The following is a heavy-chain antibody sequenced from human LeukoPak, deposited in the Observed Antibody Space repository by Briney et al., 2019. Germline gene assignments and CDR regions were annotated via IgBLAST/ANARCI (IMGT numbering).Heavy chain of an antibody. CDR1: GGSFSGYY. CDR2: INHSGST. Sequence: SSETLSLTCAVYGGSFSGYYWSWIRQPPGKGLEWIGEINHSGSTNYNPSLKSRVTISVGTSKNQFSLKLSSVTAADTAVYYCARGLGGVDYWGQGTLVTVSS. CDR3: ARGLGGVDY. V-gene: IGHV4-34*01. J-gene: IGHJ4*02.